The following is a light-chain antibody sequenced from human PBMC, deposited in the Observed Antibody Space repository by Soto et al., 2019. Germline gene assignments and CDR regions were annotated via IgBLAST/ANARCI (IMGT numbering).Light chain of an antibody. CDR1: SSDIDGYDY. Sequence: QSALTQPASVSGSPGQSITISCTGTSSDIDGYDYVSWYQQYPGKAPKLMIYDVSNRPSGVSDRFSGSKSANTASLTISGLQAEDEADYYCNSYTTSSSLYVFGTGTKLTVL. V-gene: IGLV2-14*01. CDR2: DVS. CDR3: NSYTTSSSLYV. J-gene: IGLJ1*01.